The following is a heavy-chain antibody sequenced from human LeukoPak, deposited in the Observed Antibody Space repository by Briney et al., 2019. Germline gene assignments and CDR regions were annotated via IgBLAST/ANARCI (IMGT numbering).Heavy chain of an antibody. V-gene: IGHV3-7*01. CDR2: IKQDGSEK. J-gene: IGHJ6*02. Sequence: PGGSLRLSCAASGFTFSSYAMHWVRQAPGKGLEWVANIKQDGSEKYYVDSVKGRFTISRDNAKNSLYLQMNSLRAEDTAVYYCARMRGMDVWGQGTTVTVSS. CDR3: ARMRGMDV. CDR1: GFTFSSYA.